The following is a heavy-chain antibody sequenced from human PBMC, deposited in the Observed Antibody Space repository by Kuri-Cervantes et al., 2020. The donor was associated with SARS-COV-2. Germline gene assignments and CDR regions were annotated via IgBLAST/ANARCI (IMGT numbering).Heavy chain of an antibody. D-gene: IGHD3-10*01. J-gene: IGHJ5*02. CDR1: GYTLTELS. CDR3: ATGSGLYRSSVDWFDP. V-gene: IGHV1-24*01. CDR2: FDPEDGET. Sequence: ASVKVSCKVSGYTLTELSMHWVRQAPGKGLEWMGGFDPEDGETIYEQNLQGRVAMTEDTSSDTAYMELSSLGSEDTSVYYWATGSGLYRSSVDWFDPWGQGTLVTVS.